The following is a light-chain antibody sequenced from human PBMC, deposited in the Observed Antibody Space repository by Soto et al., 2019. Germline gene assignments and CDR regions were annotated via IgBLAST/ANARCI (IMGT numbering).Light chain of an antibody. CDR2: QVS. CDR1: QIISNW. CDR3: QQYNSVWT. Sequence: DIQMTQSPSALSASVGDRVTITCRASQIISNWLAWYQQKPGKAPKLLIYQVSTLETGVPSRFGGTGSGTEFTLTISSLQSDDFATYYCQQYNSVWTFGQGTKVDIK. J-gene: IGKJ1*01. V-gene: IGKV1-5*03.